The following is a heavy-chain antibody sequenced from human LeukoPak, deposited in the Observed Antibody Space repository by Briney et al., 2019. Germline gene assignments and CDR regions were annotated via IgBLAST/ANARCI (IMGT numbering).Heavy chain of an antibody. CDR2: INWNGGST. D-gene: IGHD1-26*01. CDR1: GFTFDDYG. V-gene: IGHV3-20*04. J-gene: IGHJ6*03. Sequence: PGGSLRRSCAASGFTFDDYGMSWVRHAPGKGLESVSGINWNGGSTGYADSVKGRFTISRDNAKNSLYLQMNSLRAEDTALYYCARVIVGATKDYYYYYYMDVWGKGTTVTVSS. CDR3: ARVIVGATKDYYYYYYMDV.